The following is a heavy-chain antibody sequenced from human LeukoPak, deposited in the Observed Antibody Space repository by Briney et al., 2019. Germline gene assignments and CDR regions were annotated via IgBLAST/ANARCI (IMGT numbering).Heavy chain of an antibody. CDR3: AKDGGPAGTFDY. CDR1: GFTFSSYG. V-gene: IGHV3-30*18. CDR2: ISKDGSNK. D-gene: IGHD6-13*01. J-gene: IGHJ4*02. Sequence: GGSLRLSCAASGFTFSSYGMQWVRQAPGKGLEWVAVISKDGSNKFFGDSVRGRFTISRDNSKNTLYLQMNSVRGDDTAVYYCAKDGGPAGTFDYWGQGTLVTVSS.